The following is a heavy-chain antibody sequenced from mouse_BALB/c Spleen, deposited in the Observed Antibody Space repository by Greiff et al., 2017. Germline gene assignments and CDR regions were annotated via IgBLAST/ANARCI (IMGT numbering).Heavy chain of an antibody. CDR3: ATDYDGNAMDY. J-gene: IGHJ4*01. V-gene: IGHV2-9*02. D-gene: IGHD1-1*01. CDR1: GFSLTSHG. CDR2: IWAGGST. Sequence: VKLMESGPGLVAPSQSLSITCTVSGFSLTSHGVHWVRQPPGKGLEWLGVIWAGGSTNYNSALMSRLSISKDNSKSQVFLKMNSLQTDDTAMYYCATDYDGNAMDYWGQGTSVTVSS.